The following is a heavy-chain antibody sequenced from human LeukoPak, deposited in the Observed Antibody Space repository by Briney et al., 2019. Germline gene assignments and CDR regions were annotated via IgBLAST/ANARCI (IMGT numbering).Heavy chain of an antibody. D-gene: IGHD2-21*02. CDR2: IAGSSGYI. CDR3: ARDRGAYCGGDCYLGFDY. Sequence: PGGSLRLSCAASGFTFSSYTMNWVRQAPGKGREWVSSIAGSSGYISYADSVKGRFTISRDNAKKSLYLQMTSLTAEDTAVYYCARDRGAYCGGDCYLGFDYWGRGTLVTVSS. V-gene: IGHV3-21*01. CDR1: GFTFSSYT. J-gene: IGHJ4*01.